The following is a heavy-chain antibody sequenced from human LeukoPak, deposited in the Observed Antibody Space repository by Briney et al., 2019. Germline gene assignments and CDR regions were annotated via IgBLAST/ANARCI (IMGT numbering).Heavy chain of an antibody. CDR3: ARRTYSSGWSNYYYYYYMDV. CDR1: GGSISSYY. D-gene: IGHD6-19*01. V-gene: IGHV4-59*01. J-gene: IGHJ6*03. Sequence: SETLSLTCTVSGGSISSYYWSWIRQPPGKGLEWIGYIYYSGSTNYNPSLKSRVTISVDTSKNQFSLKLGSVTAADTAVYYCARRTYSSGWSNYYYYYYMDVWGKGTTVTVSS. CDR2: IYYSGST.